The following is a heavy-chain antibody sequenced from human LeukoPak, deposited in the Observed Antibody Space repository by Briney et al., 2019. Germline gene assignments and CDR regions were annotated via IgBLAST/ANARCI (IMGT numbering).Heavy chain of an antibody. CDR3: TTEMTTVINPRYFDY. V-gene: IGHV3-15*01. CDR2: IKSKTDGGTT. J-gene: IGHJ4*02. D-gene: IGHD4-17*01. CDR1: GFTFSNAW. Sequence: GGSLRLSCAASGFTFSNAWMSWVRQAPGKGLEWVGRIKSKTDGGTTDCAAPVKGRFTISRDDSKNTLYLQMNSLKTEDTAVYYCTTEMTTVINPRYFDYWGQGTLVTVSS.